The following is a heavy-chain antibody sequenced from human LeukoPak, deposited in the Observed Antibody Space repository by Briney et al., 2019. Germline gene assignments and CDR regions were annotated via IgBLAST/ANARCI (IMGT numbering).Heavy chain of an antibody. D-gene: IGHD6-19*01. Sequence: PSETLSLTCTVSGGSISSGGYYYTWIRQHPGKGLEYIGYIYYSGSTYYNSSLKSRVAMSVDTSKSKFSLKLSSVTAADTAVYYCARDRSSGWFDYWGQGTLVTVSS. V-gene: IGHV4-31*03. CDR2: IYYSGST. J-gene: IGHJ4*02. CDR1: GGSISSGGYY. CDR3: ARDRSSGWFDY.